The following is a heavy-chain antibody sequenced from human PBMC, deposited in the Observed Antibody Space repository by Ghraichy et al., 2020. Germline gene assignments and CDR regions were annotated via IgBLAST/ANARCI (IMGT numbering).Heavy chain of an antibody. CDR1: GYTFTGYY. CDR2: INPNSGGT. CDR3: ARESDFWSGYDDAFDI. J-gene: IGHJ3*02. V-gene: IGHV1-2*02. D-gene: IGHD3-3*01. Sequence: ASVKVSCKASGYTFTGYYMHWVRQAPGQGLEWMGWINPNSGGTNYAQKFQGRVTMTRDTSISTAYMELSRLRSDDTAVYYCARESDFWSGYDDAFDIWGQGTMVTVSS.